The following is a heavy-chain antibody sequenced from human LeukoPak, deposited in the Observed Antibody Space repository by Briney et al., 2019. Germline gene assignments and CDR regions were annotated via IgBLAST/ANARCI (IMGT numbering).Heavy chain of an antibody. J-gene: IGHJ4*02. Sequence: PSETLSLTCTVSGGSISSYYWSWIRQPPGKGLEWIGYIYYSGSTNYNPSLKSRVTISVDTSKNQFSLKLSSVTAADTAVYYCARRSVVGIAVAQEQAIFDYWGQGTLVTVSS. CDR1: GGSISSYY. V-gene: IGHV4-59*08. CDR2: IYYSGST. CDR3: ARRSVVGIAVAQEQAIFDY. D-gene: IGHD6-19*01.